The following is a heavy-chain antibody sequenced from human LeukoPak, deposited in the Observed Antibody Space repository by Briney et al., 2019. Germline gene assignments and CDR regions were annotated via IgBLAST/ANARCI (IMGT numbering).Heavy chain of an antibody. CDR2: IYYSGMT. V-gene: IGHV4-59*08. D-gene: IGHD2-15*01. CDR3: ARRYCSGGSCYPRHFDF. J-gene: IGHJ4*02. CDR1: GGSISSYY. Sequence: SETLSLTCTVSGGSISSYYWSWIRHPPGKGLEWLGYIYYSGMTNYNPSLKSRVTMSVDTSKNQFSLNLNSATAADTAVYYCARRYCSGGSCYPRHFDFWGQGTLVTVSS.